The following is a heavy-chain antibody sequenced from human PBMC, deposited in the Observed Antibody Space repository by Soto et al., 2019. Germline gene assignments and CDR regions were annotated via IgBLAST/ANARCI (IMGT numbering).Heavy chain of an antibody. D-gene: IGHD3-3*01. CDR3: ARVVLEWLPTSGFDF. Sequence: QIQLVQSGAEVKKPGASVKVSCKASGFSFTSYGITWVRQAPGQGPEWLGWITAENGNTNYAQKFQGRATLTTDRATNTAYMELRGLRSDDKKLYYCARVVLEWLPTSGFDFWGQGTLVTVSS. J-gene: IGHJ4*02. CDR1: GFSFTSYG. CDR2: ITAENGNT. V-gene: IGHV1-18*04.